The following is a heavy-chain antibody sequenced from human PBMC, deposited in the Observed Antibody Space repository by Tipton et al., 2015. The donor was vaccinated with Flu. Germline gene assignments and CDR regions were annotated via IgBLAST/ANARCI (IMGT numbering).Heavy chain of an antibody. CDR2: ISYDGSNK. CDR3: ARERSLYSSGFDY. V-gene: IGHV3-30-3*01. J-gene: IGHJ4*02. Sequence: QLVQSGGGVVQPGRSLRLSCAASGFTFSSYAMHWVRQAPGKGLEWVAVISYDGSNKYYADSVKGRFTISRDNSKNTPYLQMNSLRAEDTAVYYCARERSLYSSGFDYWGQGTLVTVSS. D-gene: IGHD6-19*01. CDR1: GFTFSSYA.